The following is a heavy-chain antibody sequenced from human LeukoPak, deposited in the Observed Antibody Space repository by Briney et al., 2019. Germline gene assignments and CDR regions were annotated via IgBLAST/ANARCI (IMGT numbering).Heavy chain of an antibody. CDR3: ARNPGLYYDFWSGPYYMDV. D-gene: IGHD3-3*01. CDR1: GYSISSGYY. CDR2: IYYSGST. V-gene: IGHV4-38-2*02. J-gene: IGHJ6*03. Sequence: SGTLSLTCTVSGYSISSGYYWGWIRQPPGKGLEWIGSIYYSGSTYYNPSLKSRVTISVDTSKNQFSLKLSSVTAADTAVYYCARNPGLYYDFWSGPYYMDVWGKGTTVTVSS.